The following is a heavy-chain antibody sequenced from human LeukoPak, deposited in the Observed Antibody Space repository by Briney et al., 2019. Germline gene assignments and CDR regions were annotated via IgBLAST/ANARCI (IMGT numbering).Heavy chain of an antibody. V-gene: IGHV5-51*01. CDR2: IYPGDSDT. CDR1: GYSFTTYW. D-gene: IGHD1-1*01. CDR3: ARRLTTEETFDY. Sequence: GESLKISRKGSGYSFTTYWIGWVRQMPGKGLEWMGIIYPGDSDTRYSPSFQGQITISADKSINTACLQWNSLRASDTAMYYCARRLTTEETFDYWGQGTLVTVSS. J-gene: IGHJ4*02.